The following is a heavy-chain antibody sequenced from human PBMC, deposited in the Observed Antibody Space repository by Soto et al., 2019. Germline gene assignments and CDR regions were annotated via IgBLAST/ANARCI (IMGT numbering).Heavy chain of an antibody. CDR2: IWYDGSNK. Sequence: QVQLVESVGGVVQPGRSLRLSCAASGFTFSSYGMHWVRQAPGKGLEWVAVIWYDGSNKYYADSVKGRFTISRDNSKNTLYLQMNSLRAEDSAVYYCARVANYYDSSGYPAEVFGYFDYWGQGTLVTVSS. D-gene: IGHD3-22*01. CDR1: GFTFSSYG. J-gene: IGHJ4*02. CDR3: ARVANYYDSSGYPAEVFGYFDY. V-gene: IGHV3-33*01.